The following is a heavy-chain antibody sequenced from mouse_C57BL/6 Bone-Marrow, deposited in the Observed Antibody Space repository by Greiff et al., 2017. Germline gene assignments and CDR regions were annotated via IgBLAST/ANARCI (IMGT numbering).Heavy chain of an antibody. J-gene: IGHJ2*01. CDR2: ISSGSSTI. CDR1: GFTFSDYG. CDR3: AKCLTGKDY. V-gene: IGHV5-17*01. Sequence: DVMLVESGGGLVKPGGSLKLSCAASGFTFSDYGMHWVRQAPEKGLEWVAYISSGSSTIYYADTVKGRFTISRDNAKNTLFLQMNSLRSEDTAMYYCAKCLTGKDYWGQGTTLTVSS. D-gene: IGHD4-1*01.